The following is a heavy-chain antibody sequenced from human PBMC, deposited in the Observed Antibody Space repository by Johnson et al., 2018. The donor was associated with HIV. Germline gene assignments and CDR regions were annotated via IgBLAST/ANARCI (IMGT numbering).Heavy chain of an antibody. D-gene: IGHD2-2*01. CDR1: GFTFSSYD. CDR3: AKSTQATILRESGPYGAFHI. Sequence: QVQLVESGGGVVQPGGSLRLSCAASGFTFSSYDMHWVRQAPGKGLEWVAIISYDGSNKYYADSVKGRFTISRDNSKSTLYVQMNSLRVEDTAVYYCAKSTQATILRESGPYGAFHIWGQGTMVTVSS. CDR2: ISYDGSNK. J-gene: IGHJ3*02. V-gene: IGHV3-30*18.